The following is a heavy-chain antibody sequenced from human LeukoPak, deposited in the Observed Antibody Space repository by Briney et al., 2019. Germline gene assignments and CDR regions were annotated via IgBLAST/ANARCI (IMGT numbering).Heavy chain of an antibody. Sequence: GASVKVSCKASGGTFSSYAISWVRQAPGQGLEWMGGIIPIFGTANYAQKFQGRVTITADESTSTAYMELSSLRSEDTAVYYCARGHWGYYYYYMDVWGKGTTVTVSS. V-gene: IGHV1-69*13. CDR3: ARGHWGYYYYYMDV. CDR2: IIPIFGTA. CDR1: GGTFSSYA. D-gene: IGHD3-16*01. J-gene: IGHJ6*03.